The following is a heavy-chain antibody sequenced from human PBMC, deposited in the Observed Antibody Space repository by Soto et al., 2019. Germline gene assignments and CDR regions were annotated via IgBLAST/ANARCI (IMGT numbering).Heavy chain of an antibody. D-gene: IGHD3-16*01. CDR3: AKASGYDYVWGSSGLDP. V-gene: IGHV3-30*18. CDR2: ISYDGSDK. CDR1: GFTFSSFG. Sequence: SLRLSCAASGFTFSSFGMHWVRQAPDKGLQWVAVISYDGSDKYYADSVKGRFTISRDDSTNTMYLQMNSLRPEDTAVYYCAKASGYDYVWGSSGLDPWGQGTLVTVSS. J-gene: IGHJ5*02.